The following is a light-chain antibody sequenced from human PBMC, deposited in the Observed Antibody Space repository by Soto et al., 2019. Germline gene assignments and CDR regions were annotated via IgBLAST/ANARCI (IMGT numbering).Light chain of an antibody. Sequence: DIQMTQSPSTLSASVGDRVTITCRASQSISSWLAWYQQKPGKAPKLLIYKASSLESGVPSRFSGSGSGSEFTLTISSLQPDDFATYYCQQYDSFSLTFGGGTKVEIK. CDR2: KAS. CDR1: QSISSW. CDR3: QQYDSFSLT. J-gene: IGKJ4*01. V-gene: IGKV1-5*03.